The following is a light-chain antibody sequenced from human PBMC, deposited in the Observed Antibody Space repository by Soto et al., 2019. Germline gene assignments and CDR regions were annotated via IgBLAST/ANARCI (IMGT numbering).Light chain of an antibody. V-gene: IGKV3-11*01. Sequence: EIVLTQSPPTLSLSPGERATLSCRASQSVDSYLAWYQQKPGQAPRLLIFDASNRATGIPARFSSSGSGTDFTLTISSLEPEDFAVYYCQQHSNRLTFGGGTKVEIK. J-gene: IGKJ4*01. CDR3: QQHSNRLT. CDR1: QSVDSY. CDR2: DAS.